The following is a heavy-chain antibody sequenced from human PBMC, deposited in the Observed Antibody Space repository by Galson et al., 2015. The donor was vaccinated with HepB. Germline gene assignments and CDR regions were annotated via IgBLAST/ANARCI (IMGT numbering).Heavy chain of an antibody. CDR1: GDSVSSKSAA. D-gene: IGHD1-14*01. J-gene: IGHJ5*02. CDR2: TYYRSKWRT. V-gene: IGHV6-1*01. CDR3: AREDETGVGWFDP. Sequence: CAISGDSVSSKSAAWNWIRQSPPRGLEWLGRTYYRSKWRTDYAVFVKSRITINPDTSKNQISLQLNSVTPEDTALYYCAREDETGVGWFDPWGQGTLVTVSS.